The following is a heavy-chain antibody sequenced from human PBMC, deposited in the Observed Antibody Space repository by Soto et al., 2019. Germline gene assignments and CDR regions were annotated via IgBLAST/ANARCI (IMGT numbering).Heavy chain of an antibody. CDR3: ARTRGVIPRVTYNWFDP. V-gene: IGHV1-2*02. D-gene: IGHD3-10*01. CDR1: GYSFSGYY. J-gene: IGHJ5*02. CDR2: IKPNSGGT. Sequence: QVQLVQSGAEVKKPGASVKVSCKASGYSFSGYYMNWVRQAPGQGLEWMGWIKPNSGGTDYAQKFHGRVTMTRDTSISTAYMELRGLRYDDTAVYYCARTRGVIPRVTYNWFDPWGQGTLVTVSS.